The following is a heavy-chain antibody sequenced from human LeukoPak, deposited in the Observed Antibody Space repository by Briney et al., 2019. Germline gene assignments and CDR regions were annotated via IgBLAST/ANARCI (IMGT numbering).Heavy chain of an antibody. CDR3: ARDLTHDAFDI. V-gene: IGHV3-21*01. Sequence: GGSLRLSCAASGFTFSSYAMNWVRQAPGKGLEWVSSISSSSSYIYYADSVKGRFTISRDNAKNSLYLQMNSLRAEDTAVYYCARDLTHDAFDIWGQGTMVTVSS. D-gene: IGHD1-14*01. CDR1: GFTFSSYA. J-gene: IGHJ3*02. CDR2: ISSSSSYI.